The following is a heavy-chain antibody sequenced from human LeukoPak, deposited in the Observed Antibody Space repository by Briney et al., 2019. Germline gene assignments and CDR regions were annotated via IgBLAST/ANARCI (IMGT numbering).Heavy chain of an antibody. J-gene: IGHJ6*03. Sequence: GASVEVSCKASGYTFTSYGISWVRQAPGQGLEWMGWISAYNGNTNYAQKLQGRVTMTTDTSTSTAYMELRSLRSDDTAVYYCARVGAPERYCSSTSAYDYCYYYMDVWGKGTTVTVSS. V-gene: IGHV1-18*01. D-gene: IGHD2-2*01. CDR1: GYTFTSYG. CDR3: ARVGAPERYCSSTSAYDYCYYYMDV. CDR2: ISAYNGNT.